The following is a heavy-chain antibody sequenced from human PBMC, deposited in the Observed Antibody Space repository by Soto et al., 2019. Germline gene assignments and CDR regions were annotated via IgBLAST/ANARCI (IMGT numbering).Heavy chain of an antibody. J-gene: IGHJ4*02. V-gene: IGHV3-23*01. CDR1: GFNFGRSA. CDR3: VKLEVKYGDGVDY. Sequence: PGGSLRLSCSASGFNFGRSAMSWVRQAPGKGLEWVSTVTGGGDVTNYADSVKGRFTISRDNSKNTLSLQMNSLRVEDTALYYCVKLEVKYGDGVDYWGQGTLVTVSS. CDR2: VTGGGDVT. D-gene: IGHD4-17*01.